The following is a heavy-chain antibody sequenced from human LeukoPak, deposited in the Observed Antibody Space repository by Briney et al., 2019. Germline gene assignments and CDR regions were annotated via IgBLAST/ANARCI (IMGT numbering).Heavy chain of an antibody. D-gene: IGHD2-2*01. CDR1: GGSFSGYY. V-gene: IGHV4-34*01. J-gene: IGHJ6*03. CDR3: ARGAGYCSSTSCSQSTAKYYYYYMDV. CDR2: INHSGST. Sequence: SETLSLTCAVYGGSFSGYYWSWIRQPPGKGLEWIGEINHSGSTNYNPSLKSRVTISVDTSKNQFSLKLSSVTAADTAVYYCARGAGYCSSTSCSQSTAKYYYYYMDVWGKGTTVTVSS.